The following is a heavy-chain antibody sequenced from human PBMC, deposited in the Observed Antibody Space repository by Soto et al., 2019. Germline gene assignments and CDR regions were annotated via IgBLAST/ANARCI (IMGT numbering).Heavy chain of an antibody. Sequence: SETLSLTCSLSGGAIGGYYWSWIRQPPGKALEWIGYVSYSGSTDYHPSLKSRVSISIDTSKNQFSLKMISVTAADTALYYCARNGSDSGWFFVHPSGQGARVTVSS. CDR1: GGAIGGYY. CDR2: VSYSGST. CDR3: ARNGSDSGWFFVHP. V-gene: IGHV4-59*01. J-gene: IGHJ5*02. D-gene: IGHD6-19*01.